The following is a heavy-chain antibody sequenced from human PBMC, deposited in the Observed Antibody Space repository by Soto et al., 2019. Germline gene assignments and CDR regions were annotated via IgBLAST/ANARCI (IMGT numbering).Heavy chain of an antibody. Sequence: EVQLVESGGGLVQPGGSLRLSCAASGFTFSSYGMHWVRQAPGKGLEYVSTISSKGGSTYYANPVKGRFTISRDNSKNTLYLQMGSLRAEDMGVYYCARDPRHCSGDSCNSAGPIYYYYYMDVWGKGTTVTVS. CDR3: ARDPRHCSGDSCNSAGPIYYYYYMDV. J-gene: IGHJ6*03. D-gene: IGHD2-15*01. V-gene: IGHV3-64*01. CDR1: GFTFSSYG. CDR2: ISSKGGST.